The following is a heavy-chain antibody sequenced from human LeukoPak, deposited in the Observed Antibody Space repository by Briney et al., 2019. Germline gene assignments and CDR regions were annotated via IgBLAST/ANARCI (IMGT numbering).Heavy chain of an antibody. CDR3: ARGPTTDYFDL. V-gene: IGHV4-59*08. CDR1: GGSINSYY. CDR2: ISYSGST. D-gene: IGHD4-17*01. Sequence: PSETLSLICTVSGGSINSYYWSWIRQPPGKGLESIGYISYSGSTNYNPSLKSRVTISVDMSKNQFSLKLSSVTTADTAIYYCARGPTTDYFDLWGQGTLVTVSS. J-gene: IGHJ4*02.